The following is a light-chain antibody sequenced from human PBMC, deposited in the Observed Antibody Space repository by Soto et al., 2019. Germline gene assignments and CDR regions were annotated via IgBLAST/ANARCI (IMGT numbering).Light chain of an antibody. CDR1: SSDVGGYNY. Sequence: QSALTQPPSASGSPGQSVTISCTGTSSDVGGYNYVSWYQQHPGKAPKLMIYEVSKRPSGVPDRFSGSKSGNTASLTVSGLQAEDEGDYYCSSYAASNNVVFGGGTKLTVL. CDR2: EVS. J-gene: IGLJ2*01. CDR3: SSYAASNNVV. V-gene: IGLV2-8*01.